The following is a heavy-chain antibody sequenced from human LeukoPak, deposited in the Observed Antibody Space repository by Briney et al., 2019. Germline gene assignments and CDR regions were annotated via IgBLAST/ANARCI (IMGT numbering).Heavy chain of an antibody. J-gene: IGHJ4*02. CDR2: ISSSSSTI. CDR1: GFTFSSYA. V-gene: IGHV3-48*04. D-gene: IGHD1-1*01. CDR3: ARGYPTDFDY. Sequence: GGSLRLSCAVSGFTFSSYAMNWVRQAPGKGLEWVSYISSSSSTIYYADSVKGRFTISRDNAKDSLYLQTNGLTAEDTAVYFCARGYPTDFDYWGQGTLVTVSS.